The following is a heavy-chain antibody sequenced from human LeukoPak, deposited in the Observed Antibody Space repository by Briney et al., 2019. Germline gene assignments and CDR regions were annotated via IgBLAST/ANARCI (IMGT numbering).Heavy chain of an antibody. V-gene: IGHV4-59*01. CDR1: GGSISSYY. CDR3: ARGVYIAAAQYGY. Sequence: PSETLSLTCTVSGGSISSYYWSWIRQPPGKGLEWIGYIYYSGTTNYNPSLKSRVTMLVDTSKNQFSLKLSSVTAADTAVYYCARGVYIAAAQYGYWGQGTLVTVSS. CDR2: IYYSGTT. J-gene: IGHJ4*02. D-gene: IGHD6-13*01.